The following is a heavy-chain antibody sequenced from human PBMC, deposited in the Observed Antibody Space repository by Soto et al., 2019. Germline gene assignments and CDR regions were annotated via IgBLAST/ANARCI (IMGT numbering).Heavy chain of an antibody. D-gene: IGHD6-6*01. Sequence: XSGKVSCKDSVYTFTSYGISWVRQAPGQGLEWMGWISAYNGNTNYAQKLQGRVTMTTDTSTSTAYMELRSLRSDDTAVYYCARELQYSSSSIPWFDHWGQGNLVTVSS. CDR1: VYTFTSYG. CDR2: ISAYNGNT. J-gene: IGHJ5*02. V-gene: IGHV1-18*01. CDR3: ARELQYSSSSIPWFDH.